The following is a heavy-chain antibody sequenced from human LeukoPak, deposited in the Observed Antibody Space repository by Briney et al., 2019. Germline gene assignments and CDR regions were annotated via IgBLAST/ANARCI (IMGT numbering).Heavy chain of an antibody. V-gene: IGHV4-59*08. CDR1: GGSISSYY. D-gene: IGHD2-2*01. J-gene: IGHJ6*02. CDR2: IYYSGST. CDR3: ARHRGYCSSTSCYGDYYYGMDV. Sequence: SETLSLTCTVSGGSISSYYWSWIRQPPGKGLEWIGYIYYSGSTNYNPSLKSRVTISVDTSKNQFSLKLSSVTAADTAVYYCARHRGYCSSTSCYGDYYYGMDVWGQGTTVTVSS.